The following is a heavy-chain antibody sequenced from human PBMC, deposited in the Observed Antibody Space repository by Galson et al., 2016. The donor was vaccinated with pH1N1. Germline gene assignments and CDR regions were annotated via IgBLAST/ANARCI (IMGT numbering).Heavy chain of an antibody. J-gene: IGHJ4*02. CDR2: IHSSGSS. V-gene: IGHV4-39*01. D-gene: IGHD6-13*01. Sequence: ETLSLTCTVSGASVTSRSHYWDWIRQPPGKGLEWLGNIHSSGSSYYNPSLKSRVSISVDTSKNQFSLHVRSVTAADTAGYYCASRGSSFWVFWGQGTLATVSS. CDR3: ASRGSSFWVF. CDR1: GASVTSRSHY.